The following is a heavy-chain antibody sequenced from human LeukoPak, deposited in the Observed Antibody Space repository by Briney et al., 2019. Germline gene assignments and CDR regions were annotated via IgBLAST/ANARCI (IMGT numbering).Heavy chain of an antibody. CDR2: ISAYNGNT. CDR1: GYTFTSYG. J-gene: IGHJ6*02. V-gene: IGHV1-18*01. D-gene: IGHD3-22*01. CDR3: ARAHYDSSGYPVYYYYGMDV. Sequence: ASVKVSCKASGYTFTSYGISCVRQAPGQGLEWMGWISAYNGNTNYAQKLQGRVTMTTDTSTSTAYMELRSLRSDDTAVYYCARAHYDSSGYPVYYYYGMDVWGPGTTVTVSS.